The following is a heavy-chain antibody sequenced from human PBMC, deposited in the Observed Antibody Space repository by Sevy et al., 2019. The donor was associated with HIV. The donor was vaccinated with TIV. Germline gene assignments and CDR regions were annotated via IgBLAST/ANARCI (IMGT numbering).Heavy chain of an antibody. CDR1: RFTFSSYA. J-gene: IGHJ4*01. CDR2: ITGSGGST. Sequence: GGSLRLSCAASRFTFSSYAMSWVRQAPGKGLDWVSAITGSGGSTYYADSVKGRFTISRDNSKNTLYLQMNSLRAEDTAVYYCAKDHTLGALFDYWGHGTLVTVSS. V-gene: IGHV3-23*01. CDR3: AKDHTLGALFDY. D-gene: IGHD4-17*01.